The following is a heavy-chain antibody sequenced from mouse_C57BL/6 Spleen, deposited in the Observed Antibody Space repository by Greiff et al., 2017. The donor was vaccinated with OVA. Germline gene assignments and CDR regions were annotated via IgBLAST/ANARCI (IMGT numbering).Heavy chain of an antibody. V-gene: IGHV1-63*01. CDR2: IYPGGGYT. Sequence: VQLQQSGAELVRPGTSVKMSCKASGYTFTNYWIGWAKQRPGHGLEWIGDIYPGGGYTNYNEKFKGKATLTADKSSSTAYMQFSSLTSEDSAIYYCATGDYYGSSFSWFAYWGQGTLVTVSA. CDR3: ATGDYYGSSFSWFAY. D-gene: IGHD1-1*01. CDR1: GYTFTNYW. J-gene: IGHJ3*01.